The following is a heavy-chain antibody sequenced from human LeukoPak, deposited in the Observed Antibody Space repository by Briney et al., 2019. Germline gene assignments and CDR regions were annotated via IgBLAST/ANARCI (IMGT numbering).Heavy chain of an antibody. V-gene: IGHV3-48*04. CDR1: GFSFSSYG. Sequence: GGSLRLSCEASGFSFSSYGMHWVRQAPGKGLEWVSYISSSGGTIYYADSVKGRFTISRDNAKNSLHLQMNSLRVEDTAVYYCARDDPKGSPFDWFDPWGQGTLVTVSS. J-gene: IGHJ5*02. CDR3: ARDDPKGSPFDWFDP. CDR2: ISSSGGTI. D-gene: IGHD6-13*01.